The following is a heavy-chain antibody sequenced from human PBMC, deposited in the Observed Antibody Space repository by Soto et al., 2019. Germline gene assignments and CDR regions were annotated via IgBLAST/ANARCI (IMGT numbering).Heavy chain of an antibody. V-gene: IGHV1-24*01. CDR2: FDPEDGET. J-gene: IGHJ3*02. Sequence: GASVKVSCTVSGYSLTELSLPWVRQAPGKGLEWMGGFDPEDGETIYAQKFQGRVTMTEDTSTDTAYMELSSLRSEDTAVYYCATDDGYWAFDIWGQGTMVTVSS. CDR1: GYSLTELS. D-gene: IGHD2-2*03. CDR3: ATDDGYWAFDI.